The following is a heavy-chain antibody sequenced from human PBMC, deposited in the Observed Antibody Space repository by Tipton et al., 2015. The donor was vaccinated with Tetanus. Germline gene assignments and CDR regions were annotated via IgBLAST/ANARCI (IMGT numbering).Heavy chain of an antibody. Sequence: TLSLICTVSGGPISGHYWSWIRQTPGRGLEWIGYISYAGYTSYSPSLKNRVTMSVDTSKNQFSLKLKSVTAADTAVYYCAREMNRFFDIWGRGTLVTVSS. V-gene: IGHV4-59*11. CDR2: ISYAGYT. CDR3: AREMNRFFDI. J-gene: IGHJ2*01. D-gene: IGHD1-14*01. CDR1: GGPISGHY.